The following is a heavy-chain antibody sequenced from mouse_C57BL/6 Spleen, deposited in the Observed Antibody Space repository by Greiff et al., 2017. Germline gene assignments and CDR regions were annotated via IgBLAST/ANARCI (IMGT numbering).Heavy chain of an antibody. CDR3: ARSRVYDYDDWYFDV. V-gene: IGHV1-52*01. CDR1: GYTFTSYW. D-gene: IGHD2-4*01. Sequence: QVQLQQPGAELVRPGSSVKLSCKASGYTFTSYWMHWVKQRPIQGLEWIGNIDPSDSETHYNQKFKDKATLTVDKSSSTAYMQLSSLTSEDSAVYYSARSRVYDYDDWYFDVWGTGTTVTVSS. J-gene: IGHJ1*03. CDR2: IDPSDSET.